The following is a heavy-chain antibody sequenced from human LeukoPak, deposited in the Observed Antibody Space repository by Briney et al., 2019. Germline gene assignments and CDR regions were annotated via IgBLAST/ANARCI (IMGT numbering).Heavy chain of an antibody. CDR2: ISSSSSYI. CDR3: ARVRASRSDYGAFDI. J-gene: IGHJ3*02. CDR1: GFTFSSYS. V-gene: IGHV3-21*01. Sequence: GGSLRLSCAATGFTFSSYSMNWVRQAPGKGLEWVSSISSSSSYIYYADSVKGRFTISRDNARNSLCLQMNSLRAEDTAVYYCARVRASRSDYGAFDIWGQGTMVTVSS. D-gene: IGHD3-10*01.